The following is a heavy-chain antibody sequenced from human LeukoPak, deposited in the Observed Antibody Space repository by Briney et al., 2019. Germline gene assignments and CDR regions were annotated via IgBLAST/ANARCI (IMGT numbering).Heavy chain of an antibody. V-gene: IGHV3-23*01. Sequence: QPGGSLRLSCAASGFIFSSYAMSWVRQAAGKGLEWVSAISGSGGSTYDADSVKGRITISRDNSKNTLYLQMNSLRAEDTAVYYCAKDVDIAARYNWFDPWGQGTLVTVSS. J-gene: IGHJ5*02. CDR1: GFIFSSYA. CDR3: AKDVDIAARYNWFDP. CDR2: ISGSGGST. D-gene: IGHD6-6*01.